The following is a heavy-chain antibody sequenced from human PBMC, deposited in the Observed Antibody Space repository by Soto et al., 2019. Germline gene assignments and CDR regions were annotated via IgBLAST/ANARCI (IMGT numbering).Heavy chain of an antibody. CDR3: ARHVVRGLIAASDY. Sequence: GEARKISCKGSGYIFTSCWIGWVRHMPGKGLEWMGIIYPGDSDTRYSPSFQGQVTISAEKSISTAYLQWSSLKASDTAMYSCARHVVRGLIAASDYRGQGSLVTVS. CDR2: IYPGDSDT. V-gene: IGHV5-51*01. J-gene: IGHJ4*02. D-gene: IGHD6-6*01. CDR1: GYIFTSCW.